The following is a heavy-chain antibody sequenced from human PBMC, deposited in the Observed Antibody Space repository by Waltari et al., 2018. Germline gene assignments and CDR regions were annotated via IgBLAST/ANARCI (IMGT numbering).Heavy chain of an antibody. J-gene: IGHJ6*03. V-gene: IGHV1-69*01. D-gene: IGHD5-18*01. Sequence: QVQLVQSGAEVKKPGSSVKVSCKASGGTFSSYAISWVRQPPGQGLEWRGGIIPIVGTANYAQKLQGRVTITAEESTSTAYMELSSLRSEDTAVYYCARCAMVTSYAEPDYYYYMDVWGKGTTVTVSS. CDR3: ARCAMVTSYAEPDYYYYMDV. CDR2: IIPIVGTA. CDR1: GGTFSSYA.